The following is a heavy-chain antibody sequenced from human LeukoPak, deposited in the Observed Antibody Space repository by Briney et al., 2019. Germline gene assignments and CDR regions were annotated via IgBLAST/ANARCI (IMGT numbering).Heavy chain of an antibody. CDR3: AIEVYGDYVRGPN. Sequence: GASVKVSCKVSGYTLTELSMHWVREAPGKGLEWMGGFNPEDGETIYGQKFQGRVTMTEDTSTDTAYMELSSLRSEDTAVYYCAIEVYGDYVRGPNWGQGTLVTVSS. CDR1: GYTLTELS. J-gene: IGHJ4*02. V-gene: IGHV1-24*01. CDR2: FNPEDGET. D-gene: IGHD4-17*01.